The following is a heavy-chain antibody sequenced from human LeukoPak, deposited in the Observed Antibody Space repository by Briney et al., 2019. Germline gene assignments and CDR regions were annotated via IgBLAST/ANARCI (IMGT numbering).Heavy chain of an antibody. CDR2: ISAYNGNT. Sequence: GASVKVSCKASGYTFTSYGISWVRQAPGQGLEWMGWISAYNGNTHYAQKLQGRVTMTTDTSTSTVYMELRSLRSDDTAVYYCARQGRYFDWLRGVIDYWGQGTLVTVSS. CDR3: ARQGRYFDWLRGVIDY. D-gene: IGHD3-9*01. J-gene: IGHJ4*02. V-gene: IGHV1-18*01. CDR1: GYTFTSYG.